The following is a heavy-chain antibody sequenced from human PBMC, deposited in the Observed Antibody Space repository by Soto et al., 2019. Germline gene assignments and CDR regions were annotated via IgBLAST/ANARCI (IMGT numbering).Heavy chain of an antibody. CDR3: AKELFAAAYAATSAFDY. V-gene: IGHV3-21*04. D-gene: IGHD2-8*01. CDR1: GFTFSSYS. CDR2: ISSSSSYI. J-gene: IGHJ4*02. Sequence: PGGSLRLSCAASGFTFSSYSMNWVRQAPGKGLEWVSSISSSSSYIYYADSVKGRFTISRDNSENSLYLHMNNLRAEDTGRYFCAKELFAAAYAATSAFDYWGQGTLVTVSS.